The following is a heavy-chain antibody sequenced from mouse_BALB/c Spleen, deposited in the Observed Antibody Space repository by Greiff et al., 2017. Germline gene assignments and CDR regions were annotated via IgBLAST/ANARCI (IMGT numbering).Heavy chain of an antibody. D-gene: IGHD2-3*01. V-gene: IGHV1-7*01. CDR3: ARRGDGYYFDV. CDR1: GYTFTSYW. CDR2: INPSTGYT. Sequence: QVQLQQSGAELAKPGASVKMSCKASGYTFTSYWMHWVKQRPGQGLEWIGYINPSTGYTEYNQKFKDKATLTADKSSSTAYMQLSSLTSEDSAVYYCARRGDGYYFDVWGAGTTVTVSS. J-gene: IGHJ1*01.